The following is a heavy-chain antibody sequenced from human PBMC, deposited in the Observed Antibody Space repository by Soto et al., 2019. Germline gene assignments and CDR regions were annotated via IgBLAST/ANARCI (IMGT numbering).Heavy chain of an antibody. D-gene: IGHD2-15*01. CDR1: GGSFSGYY. CDR3: ANLRGDCSGGSCYSGDFDY. J-gene: IGHJ4*02. Sequence: PSETLSLTCAVYGGSFSGYYWSWIRQPPGKGLEWIGEINHSGSTNYNPSLKSRVTISVDTSKNQFSLKLSSVTAADTAVYYCANLRGDCSGGSCYSGDFDYWGQGTLVTVSS. V-gene: IGHV4-34*01. CDR2: INHSGST.